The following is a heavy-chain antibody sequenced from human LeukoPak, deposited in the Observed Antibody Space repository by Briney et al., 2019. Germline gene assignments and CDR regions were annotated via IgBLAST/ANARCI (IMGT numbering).Heavy chain of an antibody. V-gene: IGHV5-51*01. CDR3: ASQEVVAGIDY. J-gene: IGHJ4*02. CDR1: GYNFTKYW. D-gene: IGHD6-19*01. CDR2: IYPGDSDT. Sequence: GESLKISCKASGYNFTKYWIGWVRQMPGKGLGWMGIIYPGDSDTRYSPSFQGQVTISADKSISTAYLQWSSLKASDTAMYYCASQEVVAGIDYWGQGTLVTVSS.